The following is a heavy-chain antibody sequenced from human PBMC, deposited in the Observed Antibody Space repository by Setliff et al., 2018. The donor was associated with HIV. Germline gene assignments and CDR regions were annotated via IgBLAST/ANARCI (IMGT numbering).Heavy chain of an antibody. D-gene: IGHD3-22*01. CDR3: ASGPPLIVAEEDY. Sequence: SETLSLTCTVSGDSINSGYYYWSWIRQPAGKGLEWIGRIYSSGGTTTYNPSLKSRVTIPIDKSKNQFSLKLSPVTAADTAMYYCASGPPLIVAEEDYWGQGTLVTVSS. J-gene: IGHJ4*02. CDR2: IYSSGGTT. V-gene: IGHV4-61*02. CDR1: GDSINSGYYY.